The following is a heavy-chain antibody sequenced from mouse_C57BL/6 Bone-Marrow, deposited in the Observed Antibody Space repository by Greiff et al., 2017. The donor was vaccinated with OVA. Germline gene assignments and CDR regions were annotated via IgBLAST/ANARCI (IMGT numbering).Heavy chain of an antibody. CDR3: TRGYSNYYAMDY. D-gene: IGHD2-5*01. CDR2: IDPETGGT. Sequence: VQVVESGAELVRPGASVTLSCKASGYTFTDYEMHWVKQTPVHGLEWIGAIDPETGGTACNQKFKGKAILTADKSSSTAYMELRSLTSEDSAVYYCTRGYSNYYAMDYWGQGTSVTVSS. CDR1: GYTFTDYE. V-gene: IGHV1-15*01. J-gene: IGHJ4*01.